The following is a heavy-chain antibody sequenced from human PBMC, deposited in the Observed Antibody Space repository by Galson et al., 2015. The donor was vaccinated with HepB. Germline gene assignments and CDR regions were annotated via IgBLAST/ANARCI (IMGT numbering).Heavy chain of an antibody. CDR3: ARAGYCSGSGCYSVDH. D-gene: IGHD2-15*01. J-gene: IGHJ4*02. CDR2: INTDGSTT. Sequence: SLRLSCAASGFAFSAYGMHWVRQAPGKGLVWVSRINTDGSTTSDADSVKGRFTISRDNAKNTLHLQMHSLSAEDTAVYYCARAGYCSGSGCYSVDHWGQGTLVTVSS. V-gene: IGHV3-74*01. CDR1: GFAFSAYG.